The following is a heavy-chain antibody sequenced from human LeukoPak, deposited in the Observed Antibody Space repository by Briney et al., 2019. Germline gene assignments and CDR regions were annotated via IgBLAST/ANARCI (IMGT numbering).Heavy chain of an antibody. J-gene: IGHJ5*02. D-gene: IGHD6-19*01. V-gene: IGHV3-48*03. CDR3: ARGLAVGANWFDP. CDR2: ISSSGSTI. Sequence: PGGSLRLSCAASGFTFSSYEMNWVRQAPGKGLEWVSYISSSGSTIYYADSVKGRFTISRDNAKNSLYLQMNSLRAEDTAVYYCARGLAVGANWFDPWGQGTLVTVSS. CDR1: GFTFSSYE.